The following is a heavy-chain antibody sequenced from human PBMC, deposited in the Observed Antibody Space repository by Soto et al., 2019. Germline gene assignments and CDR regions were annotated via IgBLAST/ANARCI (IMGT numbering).Heavy chain of an antibody. D-gene: IGHD6-19*01. Sequence: ASVKVSCKASGYTFTSYGISWVRQAPGQGLEWMGWISAYNGNTNYTQKLQGRVTMTTDTSTSTAYMELRSLRSDDTAVYYRARERGVAALGYYYDYGIDVWGQGSTVTV. CDR2: ISAYNGNT. J-gene: IGHJ6*02. CDR1: GYTFTSYG. CDR3: ARERGVAALGYYYDYGIDV. V-gene: IGHV1-18*01.